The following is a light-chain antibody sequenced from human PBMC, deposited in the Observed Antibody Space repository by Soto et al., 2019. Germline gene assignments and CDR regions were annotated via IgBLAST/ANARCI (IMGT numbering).Light chain of an antibody. CDR1: SSNIGNNY. CDR3: GTWDSSLSAGV. Sequence: QSVLTQPPSVSAAPGQKVTISCSGSSSNIGNNYVSWYQQLPGTAPKLLMYDNNKRPSRIPDRFSGSKSGTSATLGITGLQTGDEADYYCGTWDSSLSAGVFGGGTKLTVL. J-gene: IGLJ3*02. CDR2: DNN. V-gene: IGLV1-51*01.